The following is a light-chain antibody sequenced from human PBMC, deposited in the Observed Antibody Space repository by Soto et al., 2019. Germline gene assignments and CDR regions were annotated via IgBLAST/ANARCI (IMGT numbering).Light chain of an antibody. CDR1: SSNIGSNT. CDR2: KSN. Sequence: QSVLTQPPSASATPGQRVTISCSGSSSNIGSNTVNWYQQLPGTAPKLLIYKSNQRPSGVPDRFSGSKSGTSASLAISGVHSEDEADYYCAAWDDSLNGRVFGGGTKLTVL. J-gene: IGLJ3*02. V-gene: IGLV1-44*01. CDR3: AAWDDSLNGRV.